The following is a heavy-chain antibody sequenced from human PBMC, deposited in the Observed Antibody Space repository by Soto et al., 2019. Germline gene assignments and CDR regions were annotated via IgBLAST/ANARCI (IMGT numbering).Heavy chain of an antibody. Sequence: SETLSLTCTVSGGSVSSGSYYWSWIRQPPGKGLEWIGYIYYSGSTNYNPSLKSRVTISVDTSKNQFSLKLSSVIAADTAVYYCARDNVITIFGVVIPRAFDIWGQGTMVTVSS. J-gene: IGHJ3*02. CDR2: IYYSGST. CDR1: GGSVSSGSYY. D-gene: IGHD3-3*01. CDR3: ARDNVITIFGVVIPRAFDI. V-gene: IGHV4-61*01.